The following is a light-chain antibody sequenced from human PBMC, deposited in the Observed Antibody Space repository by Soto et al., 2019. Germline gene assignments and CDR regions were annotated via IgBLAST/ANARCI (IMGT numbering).Light chain of an antibody. V-gene: IGKV3-11*01. CDR3: QQRRNWPPGIT. J-gene: IGKJ3*01. CDR1: QSVSSY. CDR2: DAS. Sequence: EIVLTQSPATLSLSPGERATLSCRASQSVSSYLAWYQQKPGQAPRLLIYDASNRATGIPARFSGSGSGTDFTLTISSLEPEDFAVYYCQQRRNWPPGITFGPGTKVDIK.